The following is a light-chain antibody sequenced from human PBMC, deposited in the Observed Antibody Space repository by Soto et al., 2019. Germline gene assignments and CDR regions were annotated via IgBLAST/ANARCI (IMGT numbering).Light chain of an antibody. CDR2: GAS. J-gene: IGKJ1*01. CDR3: QQYGSSPQT. Sequence: EIVLTQSPGTLYLSPGERATLSCRASLSVSSSYLAWYQQKPGQAPRLLIYGASSRATGIPDRFSGSGSGTDFTLTISRLEPEDFAVYYCQQYGSSPQTFGQGTKVEIK. CDR1: LSVSSSY. V-gene: IGKV3-20*01.